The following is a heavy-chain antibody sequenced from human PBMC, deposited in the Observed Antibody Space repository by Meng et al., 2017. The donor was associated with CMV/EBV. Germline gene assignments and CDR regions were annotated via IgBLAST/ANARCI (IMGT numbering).Heavy chain of an antibody. V-gene: IGHV3-7*01. CDR3: ARDRYYDFWSGYYSDYYYGMDV. CDR2: IKQDGSEK. Sequence: GGSLRLSCAASGFTFSSYWMSWVRQAPGKGPEWVANIKQDGSEKYYVDSVKGRFTISRDNAKNSLYLQMNSLRAEDTAVYYCARDRYYDFWSGYYSDYYYGMDVWGQGTTVTVSS. J-gene: IGHJ6*02. CDR1: GFTFSSYW. D-gene: IGHD3-3*01.